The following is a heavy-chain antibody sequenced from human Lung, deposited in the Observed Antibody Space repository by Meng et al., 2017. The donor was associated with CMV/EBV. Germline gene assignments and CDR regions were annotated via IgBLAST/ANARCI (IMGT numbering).Heavy chain of an antibody. J-gene: IGHJ4*02. CDR1: DYTFTGYG. V-gene: IGHV1-3*01. D-gene: IGHD3-10*01. CDR3: ARDQGAWFGEAPRFDY. CDR2: INAGNGNT. Sequence: QAQPGGSGTEVKKPGASVKVSCKAADYTFTGYGVSWVRQAPGQRLEWMGWINAGNGNTKYSQKFQGRVTITRDTSASTAYMELSSLRSEDTAVYYCARDQGAWFGEAPRFDYWGQGTLVTVSS.